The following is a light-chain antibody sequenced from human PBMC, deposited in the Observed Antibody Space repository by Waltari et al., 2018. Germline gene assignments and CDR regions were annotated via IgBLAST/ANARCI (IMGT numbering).Light chain of an antibody. J-gene: IGKJ5*01. Sequence: IVMTESPDSLAVPPFERAPIACHSSQSVLNNSNNKNYLAWYQQKPGQPPKLLIYWASTRDSGVPDQFSGSGSGTDFTLTISSLQAEDVAVYYCQQYYSTPITFGQGTQLEI. V-gene: IGKV4-1*01. CDR2: WAS. CDR1: QSVLNNSNNKNY. CDR3: QQYYSTPIT.